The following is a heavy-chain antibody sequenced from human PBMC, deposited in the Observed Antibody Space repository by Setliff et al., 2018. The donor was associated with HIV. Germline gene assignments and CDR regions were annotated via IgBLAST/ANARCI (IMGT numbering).Heavy chain of an antibody. CDR2: IYTSGST. D-gene: IGHD3-16*02. Sequence: PSETLSLTCTVSGGSISSGSYYWSWIRQPAGKGLEWIGRIYTSGSTNYNPSLKSRVSISVDTSKNRFSLKLSSVTAADTAVYYCARETYEYVWGTYRYRPRHFDYWGQGTPVTVSS. CDR1: GGSISSGSYY. J-gene: IGHJ4*02. V-gene: IGHV4-61*02. CDR3: ARETYEYVWGTYRYRPRHFDY.